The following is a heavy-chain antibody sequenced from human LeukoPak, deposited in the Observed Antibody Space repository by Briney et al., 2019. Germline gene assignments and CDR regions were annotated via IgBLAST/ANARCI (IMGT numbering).Heavy chain of an antibody. J-gene: IGHJ4*02. D-gene: IGHD4-23*01. CDR3: ARHLRWSYYFDY. Sequence: GGSLRLSCAASGFTFSSYSMNWVRQAPGKGLVWVSRINSDGSSTSYADSVKGRFTISRDNAKNTLYLQMNSLRAEDTAVYYCARHLRWSYYFDYWGQGTLVTVSS. CDR2: INSDGSST. CDR1: GFTFSSYS. V-gene: IGHV3-74*01.